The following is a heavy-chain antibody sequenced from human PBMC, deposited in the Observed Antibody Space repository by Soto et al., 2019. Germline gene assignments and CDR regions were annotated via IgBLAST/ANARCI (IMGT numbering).Heavy chain of an antibody. CDR3: ARDAHYDSSGYYPPYFDY. CDR2: IIPIFGTA. D-gene: IGHD3-22*01. J-gene: IGHJ4*02. V-gene: IGHV1-69*13. Sequence: GASVKVSCKDSGGTFSSYAISWVRQAPGQGLEWMGGIIPIFGTANYAQKFQGRVTITADESTSTAYMELSSLRSEDTAVYYCARDAHYDSSGYYPPYFDYWGQGTLVTVSS. CDR1: GGTFSSYA.